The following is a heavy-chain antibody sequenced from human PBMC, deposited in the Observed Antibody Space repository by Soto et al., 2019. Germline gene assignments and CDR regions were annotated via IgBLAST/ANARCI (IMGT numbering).Heavy chain of an antibody. CDR2: INPNSGGT. CDR3: ATHSGWRPSFDY. J-gene: IGHJ4*02. CDR1: GYTFTGYY. D-gene: IGHD6-19*01. V-gene: IGHV1-2*02. Sequence: ASVEGPCKASGYTFTGYYMHWVRQAPGQGLEWMGWINPNSGGTNYAQKFQGRVTMTRDTSISTAYMELSRLRSDDTAVYYCATHSGWRPSFDYWGQGTLVTVSS.